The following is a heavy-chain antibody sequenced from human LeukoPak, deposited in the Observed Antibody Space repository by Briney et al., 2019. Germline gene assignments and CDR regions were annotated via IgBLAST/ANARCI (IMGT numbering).Heavy chain of an antibody. J-gene: IGHJ4*02. D-gene: IGHD1-20*01. V-gene: IGHV4-39*07. CDR2: IYYHGST. CDR1: GGSIRSNNYY. CDR3: ARVHPNNWNDGPGDEGFDY. Sequence: PSETLSLTCTVSGGSIRSNNYYWGWIRQPPGKGLEWIGSIYYHGSTYYNPSLKSRVTISVDTSKNQFSLKLSSVTAADTAVYYCARVHPNNWNDGPGDEGFDYWGQGTLVTVSS.